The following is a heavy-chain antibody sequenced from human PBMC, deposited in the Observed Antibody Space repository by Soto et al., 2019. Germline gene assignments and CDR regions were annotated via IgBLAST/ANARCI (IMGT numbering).Heavy chain of an antibody. D-gene: IGHD2-21*01. V-gene: IGHV4-4*07. CDR1: NGSLSNSY. CDR3: ARSIHKENWFDP. CDR2: IYTSGST. Sequence: QVQLQESGPGLVKPSETLSLSCTVSNGSLSNSYWNWIRQPAGKRLEWIGRIYTSGSTTYNPSLMSRVTMSVDTSQNQFSLKLNSVKAADTDVYSGARSIHKENWFDPRGKGTLVTVSS. J-gene: IGHJ5*02.